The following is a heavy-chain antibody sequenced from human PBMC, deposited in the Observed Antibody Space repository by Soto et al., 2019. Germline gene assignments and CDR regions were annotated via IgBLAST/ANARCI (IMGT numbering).Heavy chain of an antibody. J-gene: IGHJ4*02. CDR3: ARGTSDYGGTPFDY. CDR1: GFTVSSNY. V-gene: IGHV3-53*04. CDR2: IYSGGST. Sequence: EVQLVESGGGLVQPGGSLRLSCAASGFTVSSNYMSWVRQAPGKGLEWVSVIYSGGSTYYADSVKGRFTISRHNSKNTLYLQMNSLRAEDTAVYYCARGTSDYGGTPFDYWGQGTLVTVSS. D-gene: IGHD4-17*01.